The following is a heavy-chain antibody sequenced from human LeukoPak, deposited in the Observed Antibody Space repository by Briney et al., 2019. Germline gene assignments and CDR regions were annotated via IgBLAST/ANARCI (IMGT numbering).Heavy chain of an antibody. J-gene: IGHJ4*02. V-gene: IGHV1-2*02. D-gene: IGHD5-12*01. Sequence: ASVKVSCKASGHTFTGYYMNWVRQAPGQGLEWMGWINPNSGGTNYAQKFQGRATMTRDTSISTAYMELSRLRSDDTAVYYCASEPADSGYDVNAHFDYWGQGTLVTVSS. CDR2: INPNSGGT. CDR3: ASEPADSGYDVNAHFDY. CDR1: GHTFTGYY.